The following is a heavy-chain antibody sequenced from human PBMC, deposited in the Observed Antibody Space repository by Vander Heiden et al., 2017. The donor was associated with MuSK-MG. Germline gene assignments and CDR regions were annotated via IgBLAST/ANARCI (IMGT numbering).Heavy chain of an antibody. D-gene: IGHD3-22*01. Sequence: QVQLVQSGAEVKKPGSSVKVSCKASGGTFSSYAISWVRQAPGQGLEWMGGIIPIFGTANYAQKVQGRVTITADESTSTAYMELSRLRSEDTAVYYCARVYDSSGYPQYFKHWGQGTLVTVSS. CDR1: GGTFSSYA. CDR2: IIPIFGTA. CDR3: ARVYDSSGYPQYFKH. V-gene: IGHV1-69*01. J-gene: IGHJ1*01.